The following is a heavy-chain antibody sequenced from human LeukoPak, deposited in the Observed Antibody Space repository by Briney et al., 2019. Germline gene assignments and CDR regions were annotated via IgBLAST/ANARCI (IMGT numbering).Heavy chain of an antibody. J-gene: IGHJ4*02. V-gene: IGHV4-59*01. CDR2: IDYSGWT. Sequence: KPSETLSLTCAVYGGSFSGYYWSWIRQPPGKGLEWIGYIDYSGWTNYNPSLKSRVTISVDTSKNQFSLKLSSVTAADTAVYYCARDRASGSGKYYFDYWGQGTLVTVSS. D-gene: IGHD3-10*01. CDR1: GGSFSGYY. CDR3: ARDRASGSGKYYFDY.